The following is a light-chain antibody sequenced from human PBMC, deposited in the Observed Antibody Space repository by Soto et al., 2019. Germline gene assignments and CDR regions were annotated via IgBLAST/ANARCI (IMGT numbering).Light chain of an antibody. V-gene: IGLV2-8*01. J-gene: IGLJ1*01. CDR2: DVN. CDR3: VSFAGGTYV. CDR1: SSDVGAYIF. Sequence: QSALTQPSSASGSPGQSVTISCTGTSSDVGAYIFVSWYQQHPGKAPKLMVYDVNRRPPGVPDRFFGSKSGNTASLTVSGLQAEDEADYYCVSFAGGTYVFGTGTKVTVL.